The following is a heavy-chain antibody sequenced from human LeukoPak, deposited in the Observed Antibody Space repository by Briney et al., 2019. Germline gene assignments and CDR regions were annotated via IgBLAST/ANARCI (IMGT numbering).Heavy chain of an antibody. CDR3: ARVKNYDSSGCYFDY. CDR2: ISSSSSYI. J-gene: IGHJ4*02. CDR1: GFTFSSYC. V-gene: IGHV3-21*01. Sequence: PGGSLRLSCAASGFTFSSYCLSWVRQAPGKGLEWVSSISSSSSYIYYADSVKGRFTISRDNAKNSLYLQMNSLRAEDTAVYYCARVKNYDSSGCYFDYWGQGTLVTVSS. D-gene: IGHD3-22*01.